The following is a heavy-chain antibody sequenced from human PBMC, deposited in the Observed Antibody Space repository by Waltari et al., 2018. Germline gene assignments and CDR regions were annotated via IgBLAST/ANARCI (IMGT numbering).Heavy chain of an antibody. CDR3: ARQYCSGGSCQNAFDI. CDR1: GYSFTSYW. D-gene: IGHD2-15*01. Sequence: EVQLVQSGAEVKKPGESLRISCKGSGYSFTSYWLSWVRQTPGKGLEWMGRIDPSDSYTNYSPSFQGHVTISADKSISTAYLQWSSLKASDTAMYYCARQYCSGGSCQNAFDIWGQGTMVTVSS. V-gene: IGHV5-10-1*03. J-gene: IGHJ3*02. CDR2: IDPSDSYT.